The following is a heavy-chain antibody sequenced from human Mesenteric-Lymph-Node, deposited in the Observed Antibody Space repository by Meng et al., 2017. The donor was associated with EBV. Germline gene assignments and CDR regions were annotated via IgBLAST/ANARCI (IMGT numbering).Heavy chain of an antibody. CDR2: INHSGST. J-gene: IGHJ4*02. CDR3: ARAGSSGWSDLDY. V-gene: IGHV4-34*01. CDR1: GESFGGYY. Sequence: QVQRQQWGAGMLKPSGTLSLTCGVYGESFGGYYWNWIRQPPGKGLEWIGEINHSGSTNYNPSLKSRVTISIDTSKNQFSVKLSSVTAADTAVYYCARAGSSGWSDLDYWGQGTLVTVSS. D-gene: IGHD6-19*01.